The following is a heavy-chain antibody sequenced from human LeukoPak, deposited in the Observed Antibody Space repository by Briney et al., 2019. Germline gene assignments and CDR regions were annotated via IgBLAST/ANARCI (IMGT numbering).Heavy chain of an antibody. CDR1: GFMFSSYW. CDR2: INRDGSST. D-gene: IGHD2-21*02. Sequence: GGSLRLSCAASGFMFSSYWIHWVRQVPGKGLVWVSRINRDGSSTIYADSVKGRFTISRDNAENTVYLQMNSLRAEDTAVYYCTREVVLTAISVLDYWGQGTPVTVSS. CDR3: TREVVLTAISVLDY. V-gene: IGHV3-74*01. J-gene: IGHJ4*02.